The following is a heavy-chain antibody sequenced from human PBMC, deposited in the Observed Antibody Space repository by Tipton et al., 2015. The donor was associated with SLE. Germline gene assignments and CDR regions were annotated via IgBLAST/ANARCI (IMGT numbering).Heavy chain of an antibody. J-gene: IGHJ5*02. D-gene: IGHD2-2*01. CDR3: ARGPYCSSTSCPIWFDP. CDR2: IYYSGST. Sequence: VSGGSISSGGYYWSWIRQHPGKGLEWIGYIYYSGSTYYNPSLKSRVTISVDTSKNQFSLKLSSVTAADTAVYYCARGPYCSSTSCPIWFDPWGQGTLITVSS. CDR1: GGSISSGGYY. V-gene: IGHV4-31*02.